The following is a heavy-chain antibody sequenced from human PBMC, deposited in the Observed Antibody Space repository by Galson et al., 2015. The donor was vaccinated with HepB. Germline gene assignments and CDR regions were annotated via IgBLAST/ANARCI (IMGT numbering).Heavy chain of an antibody. V-gene: IGHV4-28*03. J-gene: IGHJ6*02. CDR2: IYYSGST. CDR1: GYSISSSNW. Sequence: LSLTCAVSGYSISSSNWWGWIRQPPGKGLEWIGYIYYSGSTNYNPSLKSRVTISVDTSKNQFSLKLSSVTAADTAVYYCARDLGAAPKSYYYGMDVWGQGTTVTVSS. D-gene: IGHD6-13*01. CDR3: ARDLGAAPKSYYYGMDV.